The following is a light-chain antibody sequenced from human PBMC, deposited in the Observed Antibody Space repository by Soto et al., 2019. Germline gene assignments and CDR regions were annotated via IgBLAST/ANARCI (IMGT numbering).Light chain of an antibody. CDR3: QQYYSYPWT. J-gene: IGKJ1*01. Sequence: DIQMTQSPSTLSAFVGDRLTITCRASQSLGRWLAWYQQKPGKAPKLLIYDVSNLESGVPSRFSGSGSGPEFTLSISSLQPDYSSSYYGQQYYSYPWTFGQWTKVEV. CDR2: DVS. CDR1: QSLGRW. V-gene: IGKV1-5*01.